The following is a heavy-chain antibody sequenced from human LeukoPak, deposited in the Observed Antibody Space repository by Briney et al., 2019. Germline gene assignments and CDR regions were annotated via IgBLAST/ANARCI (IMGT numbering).Heavy chain of an antibody. Sequence: ASVKVSCKLSVYTFTSYVISWVPQATGHGREGMGWITPNSRNTGYAQKFQGRITRTRNTSIRTSYMALSTLRSEDTTVYYCARMGVGRSKYYFDYWGQGTLVTVSS. CDR1: VYTFTSYV. CDR2: ITPNSRNT. V-gene: IGHV1-8*02. CDR3: ARMGVGRSKYYFDY. D-gene: IGHD1-14*01. J-gene: IGHJ4*02.